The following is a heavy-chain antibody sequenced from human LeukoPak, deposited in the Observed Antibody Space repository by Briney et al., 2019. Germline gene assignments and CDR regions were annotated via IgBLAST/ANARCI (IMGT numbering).Heavy chain of an antibody. CDR2: ITSSSSSI. J-gene: IGHJ4*02. CDR1: GFTFSNYE. D-gene: IGHD2/OR15-2a*01. Sequence: GGSLRLSCAASGFTFSNYEMNWVRQAPGKGLEWVSYITSSSSSIYYADSVKGRFTISRDNAKNSLYLQMNSLRAEDTAVYYCARDNMGFDYWGQGTLVTVYS. CDR3: ARDNMGFDY. V-gene: IGHV3-48*01.